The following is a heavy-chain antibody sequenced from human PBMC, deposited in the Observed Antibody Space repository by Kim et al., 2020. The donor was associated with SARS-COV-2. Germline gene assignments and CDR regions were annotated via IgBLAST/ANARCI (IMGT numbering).Heavy chain of an antibody. V-gene: IGHV1-2*02. Sequence: PNSGGPNYAQKFQGRVTMTRDTSISTAYMELSRLRSDDTAVYYCARSWDVWGQGTTVTVSS. CDR3: ARSWDV. J-gene: IGHJ6*02. CDR2: PNSGGP.